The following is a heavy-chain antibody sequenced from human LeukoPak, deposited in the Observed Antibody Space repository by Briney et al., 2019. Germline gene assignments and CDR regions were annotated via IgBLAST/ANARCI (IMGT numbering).Heavy chain of an antibody. CDR3: ARNRGLWFGEYFDY. CDR2: TFYSGNT. V-gene: IGHV4-59*08. CDR1: GASISSSY. J-gene: IGHJ4*02. Sequence: PSETLSLTCTVSGASISSSYWSWIRQPPSKGLEWIGYTFYSGNTNYNPSLKSRVTISADTSKNQFSLKLSSVTAADTAVYYCARNRGLWFGEYFDYWGQGTLVTVSS. D-gene: IGHD3-10*01.